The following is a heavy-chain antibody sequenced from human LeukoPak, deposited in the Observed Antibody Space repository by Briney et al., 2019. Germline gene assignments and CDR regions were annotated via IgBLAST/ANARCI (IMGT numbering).Heavy chain of an antibody. V-gene: IGHV4-4*02. D-gene: IGHD4-17*01. J-gene: IGHJ5*02. Sequence: SETLSLTCAVSGGSISSSNWWSWVRQPPGKGLEWIGEIYHSGSTHYNPSLKSRVTISVDKSKNQFSLKLSSVTAADTAVYYCARDVSVTTAWFDPWGQGILVTVSS. CDR2: IYHSGST. CDR1: GGSISSSNW. CDR3: ARDVSVTTAWFDP.